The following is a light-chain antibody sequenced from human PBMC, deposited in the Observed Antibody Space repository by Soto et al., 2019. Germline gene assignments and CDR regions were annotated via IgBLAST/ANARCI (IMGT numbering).Light chain of an antibody. V-gene: IGKV1-5*01. CDR2: AAS. CDR1: QSISTW. Sequence: DIQMTQSPSTLPASVGDRVTITCRASQSISTWLAWYQQKPGKVPKPLIYAASSLESGVPARFSGSGSGTEFTLTINSLQPDDFASYYCQQYSSYSWTFGQGTKVEIK. CDR3: QQYSSYSWT. J-gene: IGKJ1*01.